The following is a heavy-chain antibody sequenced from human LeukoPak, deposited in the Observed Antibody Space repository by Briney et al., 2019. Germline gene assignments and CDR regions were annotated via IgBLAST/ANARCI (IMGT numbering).Heavy chain of an antibody. D-gene: IGHD3-10*01. CDR1: GGSISSSGYY. J-gene: IGHJ4*02. Sequence: PSETLSLTCTVSGGSISSSGYYWSWIRQHPGKGLEWIGYIYYSGSTYYNPSLKSRVYISADASKNQFSLNLTSVTAADTAVYYCARSNIVLWFGESHYYFDYWGQGTLVTVSS. CDR2: IYYSGST. V-gene: IGHV4-31*03. CDR3: ARSNIVLWFGESHYYFDY.